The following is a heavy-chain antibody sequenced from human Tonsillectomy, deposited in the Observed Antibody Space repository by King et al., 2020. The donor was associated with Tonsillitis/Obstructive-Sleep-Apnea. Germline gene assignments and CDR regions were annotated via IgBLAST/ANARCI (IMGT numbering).Heavy chain of an antibody. V-gene: IGHV1-18*01. J-gene: IGHJ4*02. Sequence: VQLVESGTEVKKPGASVKVSCKASGYTFTTYGISWVRQAPGQGLEWMGWISPYNGDTNYAQKLQGRVTMTTGTSTSTAYMELRSLRSDDTAVYYCARDSMSNYYDSSDYYTFDYWGQGTLVTVSS. CDR3: ARDSMSNYYDSSDYYTFDY. CDR1: GYTFTTYG. D-gene: IGHD3-22*01. CDR2: ISPYNGDT.